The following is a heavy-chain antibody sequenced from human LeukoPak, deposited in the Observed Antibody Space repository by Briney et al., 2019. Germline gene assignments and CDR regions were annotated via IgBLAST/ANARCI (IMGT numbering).Heavy chain of an antibody. V-gene: IGHV3-9*01. D-gene: IGHD6-6*01. CDR1: GFTFDDYA. CDR2: ISWNSGTI. CDR3: AKDRGYSSSSGGFDY. J-gene: IGHJ4*02. Sequence: GGSLRLSCAASGFTFDDYAMHWVRQAPGKGLEWVSGISWNSGTIGYADSVKGRFTISRDNAKNSLYLQMNSLRAEDTALYYCAKDRGYSSSSGGFDYWGQGTQVTVSS.